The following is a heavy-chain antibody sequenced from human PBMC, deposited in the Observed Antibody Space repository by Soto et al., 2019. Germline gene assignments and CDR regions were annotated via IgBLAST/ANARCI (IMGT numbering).Heavy chain of an antibody. CDR3: AKALQHTEYYYYYGMDV. CDR2: ISGSGGST. CDR1: GFTFSSYA. D-gene: IGHD4-4*01. Sequence: EVQLLESGGGLVQPGGSLRLSCAASGFTFSSYAMSWVRQAPGKGLEWVSAISGSGGSTYYADSVKGRFTISRDNSKNTLYLQMNNLRAEDTAVYYCAKALQHTEYYYYYGMDVWGQGTTVTVSS. J-gene: IGHJ6*02. V-gene: IGHV3-23*01.